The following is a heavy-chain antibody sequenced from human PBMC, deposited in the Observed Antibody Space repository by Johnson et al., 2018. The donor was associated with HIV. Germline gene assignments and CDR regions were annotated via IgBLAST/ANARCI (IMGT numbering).Heavy chain of an antibody. CDR2: IKQDGSEK. D-gene: IGHD1-1*01. CDR1: GFTFSSYW. CDR3: ARPLTAERVRIGDAFDI. Sequence: LVESGGGLVQPGGSLRLSCAASGFTFSSYWMSWVRQAPGKGLEWVANIKQDGSEKYYVDSVKGRFTISRDNAKNSLYLQMNSLRAEDTAVYYRARPLTAERVRIGDAFDIWGQGTMATVSS. J-gene: IGHJ3*02. V-gene: IGHV3-7*05.